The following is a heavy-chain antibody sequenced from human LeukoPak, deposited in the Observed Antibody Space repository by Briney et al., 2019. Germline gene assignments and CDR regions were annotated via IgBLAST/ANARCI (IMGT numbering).Heavy chain of an antibody. D-gene: IGHD3-10*01. J-gene: IGHJ4*02. CDR2: ISWNSDTI. CDR3: AKVGGLGSFYRSPYFAF. V-gene: IGHV3-9*01. CDR1: GLTFGDYA. Sequence: PGGSLTLSCAAAGLTFGDYAMHWVRQAPGKDLEWVSGISWNSDTIAYADSVKGRFTISRDTAKNSLYLQMNSLRLEDTALYYCAKVGGLGSFYRSPYFAFWGQGTLVTVSS.